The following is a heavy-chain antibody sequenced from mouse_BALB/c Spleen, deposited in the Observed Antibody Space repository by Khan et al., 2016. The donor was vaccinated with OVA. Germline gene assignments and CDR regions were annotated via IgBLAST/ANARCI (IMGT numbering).Heavy chain of an antibody. V-gene: IGHV3-2*02. CDR3: ARWFTY. J-gene: IGHJ3*01. CDR2: IRYSGST. Sequence: EVQLVESGPGLVKPSPSLSLTCTVSGYSITSYYAWYWIRQFPGNILECMGYIRYSGSTTYNPSFKSRISITRDTSNNPFFLQLNSVTTEDTATYYCARWFTYWGQGTLVTVSA. CDR1: GYSITSYYA.